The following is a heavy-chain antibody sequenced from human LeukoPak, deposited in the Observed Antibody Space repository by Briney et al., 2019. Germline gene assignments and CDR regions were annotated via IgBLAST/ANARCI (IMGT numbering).Heavy chain of an antibody. D-gene: IGHD2-21*02. CDR2: ISSSSSTI. CDR3: ARAAAHIVVVTAHFDY. Sequence: PGGSLRLSCAASGIIFSKYGMSWVRQAPGKGLEWVSYISSSSSTIYYADSVKGRFTISRDNAKNSLYLQMNSLRAEDTAVYYCARAAAHIVVVTAHFDYWGQGTLVTVSS. CDR1: GIIFSKYG. V-gene: IGHV3-48*04. J-gene: IGHJ4*02.